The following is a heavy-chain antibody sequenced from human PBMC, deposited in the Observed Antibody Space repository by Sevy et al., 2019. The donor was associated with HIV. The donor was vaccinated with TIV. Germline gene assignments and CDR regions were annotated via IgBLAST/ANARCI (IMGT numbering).Heavy chain of an antibody. CDR3: ARNRDDSSGFHMDV. D-gene: IGHD5-12*01. Sequence: GGSLRLSCAASGFTFSRFWMSWVRQAPGKGLEWVANIKQDGSEKYYVDSVKGRFTISRDNAKKSLYLQMNSLRAEDTAVYYCARNRDDSSGFHMDVWGQGTMVTVSS. J-gene: IGHJ6*02. V-gene: IGHV3-7*01. CDR1: GFTFSRFW. CDR2: IKQDGSEK.